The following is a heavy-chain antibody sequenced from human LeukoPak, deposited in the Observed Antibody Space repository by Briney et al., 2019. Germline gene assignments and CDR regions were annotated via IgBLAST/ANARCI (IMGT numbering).Heavy chain of an antibody. D-gene: IGHD6-13*01. V-gene: IGHV4-59*01. Sequence: SGTLSLTCTVSGGSISDYYWSWIRQPPGKGLEWIGYIYYSGSTNYNPSLKSRVTISVDTSKNQFSLKLSSVTAADTAVYYCARADRSSSWGTLDYWGQGTLVTVSS. CDR1: GGSISDYY. CDR2: IYYSGST. CDR3: ARADRSSSWGTLDY. J-gene: IGHJ4*02.